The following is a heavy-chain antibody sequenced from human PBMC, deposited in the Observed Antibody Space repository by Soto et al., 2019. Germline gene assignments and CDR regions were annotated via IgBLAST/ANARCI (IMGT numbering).Heavy chain of an antibody. V-gene: IGHV3-23*01. J-gene: IGHJ4*02. D-gene: IGHD4-17*01. Sequence: EVQLLESGGDLVQPGRSLRLSCAASGFTFSGYAMSWVRQAPGKGLEWVSVIHGGGNSAYYADSVKGRFTISRDNSKNTLYLQMSSLRGEDTAVYYCAKNRGRVTTSSDFDYWGQGALVTVSS. CDR2: IHGGGNSA. CDR1: GFTFSGYA. CDR3: AKNRGRVTTSSDFDY.